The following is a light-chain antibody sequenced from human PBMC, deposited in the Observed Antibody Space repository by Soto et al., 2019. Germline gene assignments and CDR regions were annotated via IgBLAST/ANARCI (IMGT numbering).Light chain of an antibody. CDR1: QSISSW. Sequence: DIQMTQSPSTLSASVGDRVTITCLASQSISSWLAWYQQKPGKAPKILIYDASSLESGVPSRFSGSGSGTEFTLTISSLQPDDFATYYCQQYETYSPWTCGQGTKGDIK. CDR3: QQYETYSPWT. CDR2: DAS. V-gene: IGKV1-5*01. J-gene: IGKJ1*01.